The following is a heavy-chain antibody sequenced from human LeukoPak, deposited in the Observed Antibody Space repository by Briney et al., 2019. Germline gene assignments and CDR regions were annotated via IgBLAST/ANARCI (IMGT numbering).Heavy chain of an antibody. CDR3: ASSSDSSGYWIDPFDY. J-gene: IGHJ4*02. CDR2: TYYSGST. CDR1: GGSISSYY. V-gene: IGHV4-59*01. Sequence: SETLSLTCTVSGGSISSYYWSWIRQPPGKGLEWIGYTYYSGSTNYNPSLKSRVTISVDTSKNQFSLKLSSVTAADTAVYYCASSSDSSGYWIDPFDYWGQGTLVTVSS. D-gene: IGHD3-22*01.